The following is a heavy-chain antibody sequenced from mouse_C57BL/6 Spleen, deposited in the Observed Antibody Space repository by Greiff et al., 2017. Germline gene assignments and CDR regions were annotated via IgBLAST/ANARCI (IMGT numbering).Heavy chain of an antibody. Sequence: EVKLMESGPGMVKPSQSLSLSCTVTGYSITSGYDWHWIRHFPGNKLEWMGYISYSGSTNYNSSLKSRISITHDTSKNHFFLKLNSVTTEDTATYYCARGSSGYDFDDWGQGTTLTVSS. CDR2: ISYSGST. CDR3: ARGSSGYDFDD. V-gene: IGHV3-1*01. CDR1: GYSITSGYD. J-gene: IGHJ2*01. D-gene: IGHD3-2*02.